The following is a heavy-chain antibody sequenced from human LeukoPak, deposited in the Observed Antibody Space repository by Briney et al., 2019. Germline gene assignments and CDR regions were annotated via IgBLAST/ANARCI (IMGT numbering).Heavy chain of an antibody. CDR3: AGLGIYSSSC. D-gene: IGHD6-13*01. V-gene: IGHV5-10-1*01. CDR2: IDPSDSYT. Sequence: GESLRISCKGSGYSFTTYWISWVRQMPGKGLGWMGRIDPSDSYTKYSPSFQGHVTISADKSISTAYLQWSSLKASDTAMYYCAGLGIYSSSCWGQGTLVSVSS. J-gene: IGHJ4*02. CDR1: GYSFTTYW.